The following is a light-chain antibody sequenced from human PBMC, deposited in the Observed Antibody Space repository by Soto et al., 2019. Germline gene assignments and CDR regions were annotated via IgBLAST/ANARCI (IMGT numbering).Light chain of an antibody. Sequence: XIVLTXXXXXXXLSPXXIATLSCRASQSVRNSLLAWYQQKPGQPPRLLIYDASTRATATPERFSGSGSGTDFTLTISRLEPEDFAVYYCQQYGSSGTFGQGTKVDIK. CDR1: QSVRNSL. CDR2: DAS. CDR3: QQYGSSGT. J-gene: IGKJ1*01. V-gene: IGKV3-20*01.